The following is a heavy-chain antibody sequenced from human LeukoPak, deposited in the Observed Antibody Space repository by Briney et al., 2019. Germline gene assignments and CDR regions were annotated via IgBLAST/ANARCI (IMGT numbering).Heavy chain of an antibody. V-gene: IGHV4-34*01. CDR1: GGSFSGYY. CDR3: ARGSGYSSSWYASYYYGMDV. J-gene: IGHJ6*02. Sequence: PSETLSLTCGVYGGSFSGYYWSWIRQPPGKGLEWIGEINHSGSTNYNPSLKSRVTISVDTSKNQFSLKLSSVTAADTAVYYCARGSGYSSSWYASYYYGMDVWGQGTTVTVSS. CDR2: INHSGST. D-gene: IGHD6-13*01.